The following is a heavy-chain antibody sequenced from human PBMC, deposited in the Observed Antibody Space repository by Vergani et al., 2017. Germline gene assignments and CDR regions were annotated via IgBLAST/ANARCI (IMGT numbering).Heavy chain of an antibody. J-gene: IGHJ6*02. D-gene: IGHD5-18*01. V-gene: IGHV4-59*01. Sequence: QVQLQESGPGLVKPSETLSLTCTVSGGSISSYYWSWIRQPPGKGLEWIGYIYYSGSTNYNPSLKSRVTISVDTSKNQFSLKLSSVTAADTAVYYCARLGDTAMVPPGGYYYGMDVWGQGTTVTVSS. CDR2: IYYSGST. CDR3: ARLGDTAMVPPGGYYYGMDV. CDR1: GGSISSYY.